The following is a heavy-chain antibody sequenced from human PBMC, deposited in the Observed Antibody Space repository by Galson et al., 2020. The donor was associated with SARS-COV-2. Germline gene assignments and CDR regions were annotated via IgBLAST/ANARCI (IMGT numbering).Heavy chain of an antibody. Sequence: SETLSLTCTVSGGSISSGDYYWGWIRQPQGKGLEWIGNIYYRGITYYNPSLKSRVTISLDTSKNHVSLKLSSVTAADTAVYFCARSSYDIWSGSSLYYFDFWGQGTLVTVSS. J-gene: IGHJ4*02. D-gene: IGHD3-3*01. CDR2: IYYRGIT. V-gene: IGHV4-39*07. CDR3: ARSSYDIWSGSSLYYFDF. CDR1: GGSISSGDYY.